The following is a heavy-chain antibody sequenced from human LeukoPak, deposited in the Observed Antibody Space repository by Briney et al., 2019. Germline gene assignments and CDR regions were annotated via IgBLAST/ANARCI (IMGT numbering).Heavy chain of an antibody. Sequence: GGSLRLSCAVYGLIFSIYEMNWVRQAPGKGLEWVSYISSRGTTIYYVDSVKGRFTISRDNAKNSLYLQMNSLRAEDTALYYCARVRSGLHMDVWGQGTTVTVSS. J-gene: IGHJ6*02. D-gene: IGHD2-15*01. CDR3: ARVRSGLHMDV. V-gene: IGHV3-48*03. CDR1: GLIFSIYE. CDR2: ISSRGTTI.